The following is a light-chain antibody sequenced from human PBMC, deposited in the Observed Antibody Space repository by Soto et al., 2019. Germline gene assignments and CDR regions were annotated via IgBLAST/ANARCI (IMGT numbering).Light chain of an antibody. Sequence: QSVLTQPASVSGSPGQSITISCTGTSSDVGAYNYVSWYQQHPGKAPKLMIYEVSNRPSGVSNRFSGSKSGNTASLTISGLQAEDEADYYCSSYTSSITPYVFGTGTKLTVL. CDR1: SSDVGAYNY. CDR3: SSYTSSITPYV. CDR2: EVS. V-gene: IGLV2-14*01. J-gene: IGLJ1*01.